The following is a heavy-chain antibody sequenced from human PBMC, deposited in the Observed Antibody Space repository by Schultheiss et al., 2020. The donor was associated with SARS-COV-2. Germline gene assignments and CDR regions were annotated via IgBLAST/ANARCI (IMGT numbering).Heavy chain of an antibody. Sequence: ASVKVSCKASGYTFTSYGISWVRQAPGQGPQWMGWISGYDGKTIYDQRVQGRVSMTTDTSTTTAYMELRSLRSDDTAVYYCARDLDNDYVWGSTGSVLRYWGQGTLVTVSS. CDR3: ARDLDNDYVWGSTGSVLRY. CDR1: GYTFTSYG. V-gene: IGHV1-18*04. CDR2: ISGYDGKT. J-gene: IGHJ4*02. D-gene: IGHD3-16*01.